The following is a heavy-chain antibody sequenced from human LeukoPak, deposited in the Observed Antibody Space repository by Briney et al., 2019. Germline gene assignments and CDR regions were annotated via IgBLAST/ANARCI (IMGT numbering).Heavy chain of an antibody. CDR3: AKGRSAGYWYFDL. CDR1: GFTFNNYI. Sequence: GGPLRLSCAASGFTFNNYIMNWVRQAPGKGLEWVSTIVGSGDTTYYADSVKGRFTVSRGNSKNTLYLQMNGLRVEDTAVYYCAKGRSAGYWYFDLWGRGTLVTVSS. CDR2: IVGSGDTT. V-gene: IGHV3-23*01. D-gene: IGHD6-19*01. J-gene: IGHJ2*01.